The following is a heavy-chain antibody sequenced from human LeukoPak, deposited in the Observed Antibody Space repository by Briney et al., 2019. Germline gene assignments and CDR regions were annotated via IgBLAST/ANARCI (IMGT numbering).Heavy chain of an antibody. CDR2: IRYDGSNK. V-gene: IGHV3-30*02. CDR3: AKSARIYDYYYYMDV. D-gene: IGHD2-15*01. Sequence: PGGSLRLSCAASGFTFSSYGMRWARQAPGKGLEWVAFIRYDGSNKYYADSVKGRFTISRDNSKNTLYLQMNSLRAEDTAVYYCAKSARIYDYYYYMDVWGKGTTVTISS. CDR1: GFTFSSYG. J-gene: IGHJ6*03.